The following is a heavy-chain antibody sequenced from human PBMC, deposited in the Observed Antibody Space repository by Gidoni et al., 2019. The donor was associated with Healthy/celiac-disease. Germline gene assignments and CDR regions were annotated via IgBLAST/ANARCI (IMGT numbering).Heavy chain of an antibody. V-gene: IGHV3-9*01. CDR3: AKEIRERSNRFLPFLYPFDP. Sequence: EVQLVESGGGLVQPGRSLRLSCAASGFTFEDSAMHWVRQAPGKGLEWVSGIRWNSGSIGYADSVKSRFTISRDNAKNSLYLQMNSLRAEDTALYYCAKEIRERSNRFLPFLYPFDPWGQGTLVTVSS. J-gene: IGHJ5*02. CDR1: GFTFEDSA. CDR2: IRWNSGSI. D-gene: IGHD3-16*01.